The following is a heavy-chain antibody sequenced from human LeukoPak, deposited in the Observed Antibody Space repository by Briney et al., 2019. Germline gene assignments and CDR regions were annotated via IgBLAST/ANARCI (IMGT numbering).Heavy chain of an antibody. CDR2: MNPNSGNT. CDR3: ARGYVDIVATSYNWFDP. J-gene: IGHJ5*02. D-gene: IGHD5-12*01. Sequence: ASVKVSCKASGYTFTSYDINWVRQATGQGLEWMGWMNPNSGNTGYAQKFQGRVTMTRNTSISTAYMELSSLRSEDTAVYYCARGYVDIVATSYNWFDPWGQGTLVTVSS. V-gene: IGHV1-8*01. CDR1: GYTFTSYD.